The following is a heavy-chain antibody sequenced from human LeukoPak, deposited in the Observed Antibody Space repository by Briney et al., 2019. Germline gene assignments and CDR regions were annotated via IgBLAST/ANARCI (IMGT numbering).Heavy chain of an antibody. J-gene: IGHJ4*02. CDR1: GGTFSSYA. V-gene: IGHV1-69*04. CDR3: ARNPLEGAGIIDY. D-gene: IGHD1-1*01. CDR2: IIPILGIA. Sequence: ASVKVSCKASGGTFSSYAISWVRQAPGQGLEWMGRIIPILGIANYAQKFQGRVTITADKSTSTAYMELSSLRSEDTAVYYCARNPLEGAGIIDYWGQGTLVTVSS.